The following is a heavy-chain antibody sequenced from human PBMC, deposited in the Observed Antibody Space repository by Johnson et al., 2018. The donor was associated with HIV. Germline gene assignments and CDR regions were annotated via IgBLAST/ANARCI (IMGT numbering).Heavy chain of an antibody. V-gene: IGHV3-30-3*01. CDR2: ISYDGSNK. Sequence: QVQLVESGGGVVQPGRSLRLSCAASGFTFNNFAMHWVRQAPGKGLEWVAVISYDGSNKFYADSVKGRFTISRDNSKNTLHLQMNSLRAEDTALYYCARPAYSGTWTDAFDIWGQGTIVTVSS. D-gene: IGHD1-26*01. CDR3: ARPAYSGTWTDAFDI. J-gene: IGHJ3*02. CDR1: GFTFNNFA.